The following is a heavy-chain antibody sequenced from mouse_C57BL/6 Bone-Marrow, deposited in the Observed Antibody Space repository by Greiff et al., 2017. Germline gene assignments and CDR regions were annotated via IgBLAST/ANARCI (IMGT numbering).Heavy chain of an antibody. CDR3: ARVGGLLRRGYAMDY. Sequence: QVQLKESGPELVKPGASVKLSCKASGYTFTSYDINWVKQRPGQGLEWIGWIYPRDGSTKYNEKFKGKATLTVDTSSSTAYMELHSLTSEDSAVYFCARVGGLLRRGYAMDYWGQGTSVTVSS. D-gene: IGHD1-1*01. CDR1: GYTFTSYD. J-gene: IGHJ4*01. V-gene: IGHV1-85*01. CDR2: IYPRDGST.